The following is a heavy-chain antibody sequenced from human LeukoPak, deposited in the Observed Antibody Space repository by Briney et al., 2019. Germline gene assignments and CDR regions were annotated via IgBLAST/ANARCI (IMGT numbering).Heavy chain of an antibody. CDR1: GFTFSSYA. CDR2: ISYDGSNK. CDR3: ARVGVGSYHFDD. J-gene: IGHJ4*02. V-gene: IGHV3-30-3*01. Sequence: GGSLRLSCAASGFTFSSYAMHWVRQAPGKGLEWVAVISYDGSNKYYADSVKGRFTISRDNSKNTLYLQMNSLRAEDTAVYYCARVGVGSYHFDDWGQGTLVTVSS. D-gene: IGHD3-10*01.